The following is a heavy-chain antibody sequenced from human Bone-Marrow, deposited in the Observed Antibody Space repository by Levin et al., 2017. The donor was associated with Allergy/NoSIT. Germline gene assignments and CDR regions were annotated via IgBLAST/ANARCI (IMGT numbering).Heavy chain of an antibody. J-gene: IGHJ5*02. CDR3: TTDRGPRYCIRTTCSWTS. CDR2: IKPKNDGGTT. Sequence: GGSLRLSCAGSGFTFANGWMNWVRQAPGKGLEWVARIKPKNDGGTTDYAAPVKGRFTISRDDSKNTMYLQMNSLKTEDTALYYCTTDRGPRYCIRTTCSWTSWGQGTLVTVSS. V-gene: IGHV3-15*01. CDR1: GFTFANGW. D-gene: IGHD2-2*01.